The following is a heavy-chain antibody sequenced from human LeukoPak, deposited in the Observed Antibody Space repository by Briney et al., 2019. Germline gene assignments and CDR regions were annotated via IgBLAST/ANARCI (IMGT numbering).Heavy chain of an antibody. D-gene: IGHD5-24*01. J-gene: IGHJ5*01. CDR2: IIPIFGIT. CDR1: GGTFTSYT. CDR3: ARGRDGYNWDS. V-gene: IGHV1-69*10. Sequence: GASVKVSCKTSGGTFTSYTFNWVRQAPGQGLEWMGGIIPIFGITNSAQKFQGRVAITADKSTGTAYMELSNLTSEDTAVYYCARGRDGYNWDSWGQGTLVTVSS.